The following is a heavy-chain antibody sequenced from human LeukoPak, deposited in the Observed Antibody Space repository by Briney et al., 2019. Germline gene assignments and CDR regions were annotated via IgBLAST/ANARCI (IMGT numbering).Heavy chain of an antibody. D-gene: IGHD6-19*01. V-gene: IGHV1-2*02. J-gene: IGHJ6*03. CDR1: GYTFTGYS. CDR2: INPNSGGR. Sequence: GASVKVACKASGYTFTGYSMHWVRQAPGQGLEWMGWINPNSGGRKYAQKFQGRVTMTRDTSISTAYMELSGLGYDDTAVYYCARNGHISAWSYYYYYVDVWGMGTTATVSS. CDR3: ARNGHISAWSYYYYYVDV.